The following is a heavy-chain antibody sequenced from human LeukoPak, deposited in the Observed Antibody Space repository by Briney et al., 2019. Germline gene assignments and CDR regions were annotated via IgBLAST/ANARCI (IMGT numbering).Heavy chain of an antibody. D-gene: IGHD3-10*01. Sequence: ASVKVSCKASGYTFTGYYMHWVRQAPGQGLEWMGWINPNSGGTNYAQKFQGRVTMTRDTSISTAYMELSRLRSDDTAVYYCARVRWFGELLPLYYMDVWGKGTTVTVSS. CDR3: ARVRWFGELLPLYYMDV. J-gene: IGHJ6*03. CDR2: INPNSGGT. V-gene: IGHV1-2*02. CDR1: GYTFTGYY.